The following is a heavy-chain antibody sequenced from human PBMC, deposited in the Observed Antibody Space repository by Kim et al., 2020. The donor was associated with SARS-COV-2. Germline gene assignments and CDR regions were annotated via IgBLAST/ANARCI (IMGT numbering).Heavy chain of an antibody. CDR1: GDTFRNSA. Sequence: GGSLRLSCTASGDTFRNSAMSWVRQAPGKGLEWVSGIFGSGYGTYYADSVRGRFTISRDNFKDTLSLEMTDLRAEDTAVYYYVKHLHVPGVAFCWYFKRWGRGTLVTVSS. J-gene: IGHJ2*01. V-gene: IGHV3-23*05. CDR2: IFGSGYGT. CDR3: VKHLHVPGVAFCWYFKR. D-gene: IGHD2-21*01.